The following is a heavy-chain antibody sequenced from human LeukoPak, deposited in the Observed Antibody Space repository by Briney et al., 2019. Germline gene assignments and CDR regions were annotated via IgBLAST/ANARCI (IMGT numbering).Heavy chain of an antibody. CDR3: ARDQSPNIVPTIGLDY. Sequence: ASVKVSCEASGYTFTHYFIHWVRQAPGQGLEWMGIINPSGGSTTYSQKFQGRVTMTRDMSTSTVYMELSSLRSEDTAVYYCARDQSPNIVPTIGLDYWGQGTLVTVSS. D-gene: IGHD5-12*01. J-gene: IGHJ4*02. CDR1: GYTFTHYF. CDR2: INPSGGST. V-gene: IGHV1-46*01.